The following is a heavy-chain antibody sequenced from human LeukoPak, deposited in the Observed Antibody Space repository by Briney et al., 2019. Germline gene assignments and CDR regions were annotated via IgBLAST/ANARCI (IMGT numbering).Heavy chain of an antibody. CDR2: IYYSGST. Sequence: SETLSLTCTVSGGSISSYYWSWIRQPPGKGLEWIGYIYYSGSTNYNPSLKSRVTISVDTSKNQFSLKLSSVTAADTAVYYCARAYTAMDRFDPWGQGTLVTVSS. CDR1: GGSISSYY. CDR3: ARAYTAMDRFDP. V-gene: IGHV4-59*01. D-gene: IGHD5-18*01. J-gene: IGHJ5*02.